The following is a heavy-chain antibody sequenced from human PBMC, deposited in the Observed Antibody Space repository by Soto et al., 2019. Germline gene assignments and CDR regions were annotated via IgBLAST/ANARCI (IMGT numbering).Heavy chain of an antibody. V-gene: IGHV3-30-3*01. CDR3: ARDPKTSGGQHWAFNYFDS. J-gene: IGHJ4*02. CDR2: ISYDGTNK. CDR1: GFSFSISP. D-gene: IGHD7-27*01. Sequence: GGSLRLSCAASGFSFSISPMHWVRQAPGKGPEWVALISYDGTNKFYADSVKGRFTISRDNSKSMLYLQVDRLRPEDAAVYYCARDPKTSGGQHWAFNYFDSWGQGTLVTVSS.